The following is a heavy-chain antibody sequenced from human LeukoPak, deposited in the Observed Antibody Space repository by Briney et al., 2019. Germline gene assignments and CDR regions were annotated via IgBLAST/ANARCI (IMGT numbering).Heavy chain of an antibody. J-gene: IGHJ5*02. D-gene: IGHD2-8*01. CDR3: ARGRRDIVLMFDP. V-gene: IGHV4-34*01. CDR2: INHSGST. Sequence: PSETLSLTCAVYGGSFSGYYWSWIRQPPGKGLEWIGEINHSGSTNYNPSLKSRVTMSVDTSKNQFSLKLSSVTAADTAVYYCARGRRDIVLMFDPWGQGTLVTVSS. CDR1: GGSFSGYY.